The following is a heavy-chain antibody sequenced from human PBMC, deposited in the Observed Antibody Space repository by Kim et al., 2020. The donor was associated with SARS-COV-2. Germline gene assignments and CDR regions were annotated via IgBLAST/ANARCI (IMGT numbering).Heavy chain of an antibody. D-gene: IGHD6-13*01. J-gene: IGHJ4*03. Sequence: GGSLRLSCAASGFIFSSYGMHWVRQAPGKGLEWVAVISNDASKMYYADSVKGRFTISRDNSKNTLYLQMNSLRAEDTAVYYCVKGYSSSGHFSFFDYWGQGTLVTVSA. V-gene: IGHV3-30*18. CDR2: ISNDASKM. CDR3: VKGYSSSGHFSFFDY. CDR1: GFIFSSYG.